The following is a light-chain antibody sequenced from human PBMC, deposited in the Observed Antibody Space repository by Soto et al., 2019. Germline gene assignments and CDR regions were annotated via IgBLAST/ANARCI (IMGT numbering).Light chain of an antibody. CDR1: QGMSNY. CDR3: QKYNSAPLT. Sequence: DIQMTQSASSLSAFVGDRVTITCRASQGMSNYLAWYQQKPGKVPKLLIYAASTLQSGVPSRFSGSGSGTDFTLTITSLQPEDVATYYCQKYNSAPLTFGQGTKVEIK. V-gene: IGKV1-27*01. CDR2: AAS. J-gene: IGKJ1*01.